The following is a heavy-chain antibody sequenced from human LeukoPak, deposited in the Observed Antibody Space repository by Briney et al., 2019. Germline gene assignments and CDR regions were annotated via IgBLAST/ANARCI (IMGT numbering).Heavy chain of an antibody. CDR3: TSARECSSTSCYYYYYMDV. V-gene: IGHV3-73*01. CDR1: GFTFSGSA. Sequence: GGSLRLSCAASGFTFSGSAMHWVRQASGKGLEWVGRIRSKANSYATAYAASVKGRFTISRDDSKNTAYLQMTSLKTEDTAVYYCTSARECSSTSCYYYYYMDVWGKGTTVTVSS. J-gene: IGHJ6*03. CDR2: IRSKANSYAT. D-gene: IGHD2-2*01.